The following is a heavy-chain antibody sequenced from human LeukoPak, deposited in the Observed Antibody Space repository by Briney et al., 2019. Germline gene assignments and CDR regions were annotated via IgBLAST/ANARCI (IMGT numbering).Heavy chain of an antibody. D-gene: IGHD6-19*01. V-gene: IGHV5-51*01. CDR3: AGRGITVSADTFDI. Sequence: PGESLKISCKGSGYSFTSYWMGWARQLPGKDRAWMGVFYPGDSDIRYSPSFQGQVTISVAKSITTAYLQWSSLKASDTAMYYCAGRGITVSADTFDIWGQGTMVTVSS. CDR2: FYPGDSDI. CDR1: GYSFTSYW. J-gene: IGHJ3*02.